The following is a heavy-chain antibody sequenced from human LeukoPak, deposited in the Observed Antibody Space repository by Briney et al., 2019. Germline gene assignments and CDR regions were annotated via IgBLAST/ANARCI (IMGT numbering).Heavy chain of an antibody. V-gene: IGHV2-70*04. CDR2: IDWDDDK. Sequence: SGPTLVKPTRTLTLTCTFSGFSLNTTGMRMGWIRQPPGKALEWLARIDWDDDKFYSTSLKPRLTISKDSSRNQVVLTMTNMDPVDTATYYCARIAPSYYYDSSAPLDYWGQGTLVTVSS. J-gene: IGHJ4*02. CDR3: ARIAPSYYYDSSAPLDY. CDR1: GFSLNTTGMR. D-gene: IGHD3-22*01.